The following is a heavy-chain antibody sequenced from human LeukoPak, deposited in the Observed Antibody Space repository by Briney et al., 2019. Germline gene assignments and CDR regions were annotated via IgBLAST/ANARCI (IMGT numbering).Heavy chain of an antibody. CDR2: ISYDGSNK. V-gene: IGHV3-30-3*01. CDR1: GFTVSSNF. CDR3: ARDGPMTTADY. J-gene: IGHJ4*02. D-gene: IGHD4-17*01. Sequence: PGGSLRLSCAASGFTVSSNFMAWVRQAPGKGLEWVAVISYDGSNKYYADSVKGRFTISRDNSKNTLYLQMNSLRAEDTAVYYCARDGPMTTADYWGQGTLVTVSS.